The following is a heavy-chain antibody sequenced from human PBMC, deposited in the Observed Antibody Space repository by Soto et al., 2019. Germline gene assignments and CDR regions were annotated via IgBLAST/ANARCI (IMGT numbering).Heavy chain of an antibody. V-gene: IGHV4-39*01. D-gene: IGHD3-3*01. CDR1: GGSISSSSYY. J-gene: IGHJ3*02. Sequence: QLQLQESGPGLVKPSETLSLTCTVSGGSISSSSYYWGWIRQPPGKGLEWIGSIYYSGSTYYNPSLQGRVTISVDTSKNQFSLKLSSVTAADTAVYYCARTYYDFWSGYYRSDAFDIWGQGTMVNVSS. CDR2: IYYSGST. CDR3: ARTYYDFWSGYYRSDAFDI.